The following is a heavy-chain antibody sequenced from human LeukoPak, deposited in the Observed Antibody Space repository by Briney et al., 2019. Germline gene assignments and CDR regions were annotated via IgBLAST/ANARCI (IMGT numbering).Heavy chain of an antibody. D-gene: IGHD1-26*01. CDR1: GFXFSSYE. J-gene: IGHJ4*02. CDR3: ASSGSYFDY. V-gene: IGHV3-48*03. CDR2: ITSSGSAI. Sequence: GGSLRLSCAASGFXFSSYEINWVRQAPGKGLEWVSYITSSGSAIYYADSVKGRFTIPRDNAKNSLYLQMNSLRAEDTAVYYCASSGSYFDYWGQGTLVTVSS.